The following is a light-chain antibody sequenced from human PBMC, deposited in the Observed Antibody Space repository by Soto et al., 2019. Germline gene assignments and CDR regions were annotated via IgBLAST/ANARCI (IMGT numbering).Light chain of an antibody. CDR1: QSVLYSSNNKNY. Sequence: DTVMTQSPDSLAVSLGERATINCKSSQSVLYSSNNKNYLAWYQQKPGQPPKLLIYWASTRESGVPDRFSGSGSGTDFTLTISSLQAEDVAVYNCQQYYSTPPTFGGGTKVEIK. CDR3: QQYYSTPPT. V-gene: IGKV4-1*01. J-gene: IGKJ4*01. CDR2: WAS.